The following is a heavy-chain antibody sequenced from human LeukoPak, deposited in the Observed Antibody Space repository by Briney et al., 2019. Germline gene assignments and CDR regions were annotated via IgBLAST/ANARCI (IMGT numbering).Heavy chain of an antibody. D-gene: IGHD3-16*01. CDR1: GGTFSSYA. V-gene: IGHV1-69*13. CDR2: IIPIFGTA. CDR3: ARGTVTTFGLGGHPTLYYFDY. J-gene: IGHJ4*02. Sequence: ASVKVSCKASGGTFSSYAISWVRQAPGQGLEWMGGIIPIFGTANYAQKFQGRVTITADESTSTAYMELSSLRSEDTAVYYCARGTVTTFGLGGHPTLYYFDYWGQGTLVTVSS.